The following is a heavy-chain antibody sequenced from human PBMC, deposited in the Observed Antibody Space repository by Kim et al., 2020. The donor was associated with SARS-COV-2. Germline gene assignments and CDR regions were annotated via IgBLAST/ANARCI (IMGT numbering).Heavy chain of an antibody. CDR1: GYTFTSYA. J-gene: IGHJ5*02. D-gene: IGHD3-10*01. V-gene: IGHV1-3*01. Sequence: ASVKVSCKASGYTFTSYAMHWVRQAPGQRLEWMGWINAGNGNTKYSQKFQGRVTITRDTSASTAYMELSSLRSEDTAVYYCARGGGYYGSGSPWFDPWGQGTLVTVSS. CDR3: ARGGGYYGSGSPWFDP. CDR2: INAGNGNT.